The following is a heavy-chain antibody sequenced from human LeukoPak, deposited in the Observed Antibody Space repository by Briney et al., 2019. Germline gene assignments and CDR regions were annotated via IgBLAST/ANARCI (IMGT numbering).Heavy chain of an antibody. CDR1: GASITDNY. CDR2: IHSGGNT. CDR3: ATQYYHINV. D-gene: IGHD2/OR15-2a*01. Sequence: SETLSLTCTVSGASITDNYWMWIRQSPGKGLEWIGYIHSGGNTNYSPALRSRATFSIATSRTQFSLTLTSVSAADTAIYYCATQYYHINVWGKGTSVIVSS. J-gene: IGHJ6*04. V-gene: IGHV4-59*01.